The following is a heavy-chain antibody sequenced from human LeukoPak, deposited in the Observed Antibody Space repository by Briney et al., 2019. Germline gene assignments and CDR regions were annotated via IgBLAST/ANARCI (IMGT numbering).Heavy chain of an antibody. Sequence: PGGSLRLSCAASGFTFSSYSMNWVRQAPGKGLEWVSYISSSSSTIYYADSVKGRFTISRDNAKNSLYLQMNSLRAEDTAVYYCARDGHDYGGKPHDYWGQGTLVTVSS. V-gene: IGHV3-48*01. CDR3: ARDGHDYGGKPHDY. CDR1: GFTFSSYS. J-gene: IGHJ4*02. CDR2: ISSSSSTI. D-gene: IGHD4-23*01.